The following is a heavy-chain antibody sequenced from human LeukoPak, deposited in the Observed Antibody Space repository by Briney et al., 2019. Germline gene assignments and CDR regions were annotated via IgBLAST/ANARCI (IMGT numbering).Heavy chain of an antibody. V-gene: IGHV5-51*01. CDR2: IYPGDSDT. J-gene: IGHJ4*02. CDR1: GYSVATYW. Sequence: GESLKITCKASGYSVATYWIGWVRQMPGKGLEWMGVIYPGDSDTRYSPSFQGQVTISADMSISTAYLQWSSLKASDTAMSYCASSSEYVFDYWGQGTLGTVSS. D-gene: IGHD3-16*01. CDR3: ASSSEYVFDY.